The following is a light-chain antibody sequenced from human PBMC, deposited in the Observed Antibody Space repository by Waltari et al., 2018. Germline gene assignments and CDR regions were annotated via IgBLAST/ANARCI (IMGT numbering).Light chain of an antibody. CDR3: CSFISRSTWV. CDR1: SSDVGGYNY. CDR2: DVS. Sequence: QSALTQPASVSGSPGQSITIPFTGPSSDVGGYNYVSWYQQHPGKVPKLLIFDVSNRPSGVSNRFSGSKSGNTASLTISGLQAEDESDYYCCSFISRSTWVFGGGTKLTVL. V-gene: IGLV2-14*01. J-gene: IGLJ3*02.